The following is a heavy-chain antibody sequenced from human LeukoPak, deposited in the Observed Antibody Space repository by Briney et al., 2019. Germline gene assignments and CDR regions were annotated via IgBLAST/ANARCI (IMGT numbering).Heavy chain of an antibody. CDR3: ARRHIVATTLDY. CDR1: GFKFSNYW. D-gene: IGHD5-12*01. Sequence: GGSLRLSRAASGFKFSNYWMSWVRQAPGKGLEWVANIKQDGSEIDYVDFMKGRFTISRDNAKNSLYLQMNSLRAEDTAVYYCARRHIVATTLDYWGQGTLVTVSS. CDR2: IKQDGSEI. J-gene: IGHJ4*02. V-gene: IGHV3-7*03.